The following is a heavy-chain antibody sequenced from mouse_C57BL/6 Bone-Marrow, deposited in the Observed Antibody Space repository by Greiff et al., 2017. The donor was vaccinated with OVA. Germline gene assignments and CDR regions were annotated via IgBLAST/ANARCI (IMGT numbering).Heavy chain of an antibody. V-gene: IGHV1-69*01. Sequence: QVQLQQPGAELVMPGASVKLSCKASGYTFTSYWMHWVKQRPGQGLEWIGEIDPSDSYTNYNPKFKGKSTLTVDKSSSTAYMQLSSLTSEDSAVYYCARGGITTVVNYYAMDYWGQGTSVTVSS. D-gene: IGHD1-1*01. J-gene: IGHJ4*01. CDR3: ARGGITTVVNYYAMDY. CDR1: GYTFTSYW. CDR2: IDPSDSYT.